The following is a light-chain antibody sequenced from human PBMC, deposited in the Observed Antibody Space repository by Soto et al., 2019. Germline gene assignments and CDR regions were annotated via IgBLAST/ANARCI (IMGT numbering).Light chain of an antibody. V-gene: IGKV3-11*01. CDR3: QHRSIWPVS. CDR2: DVS. CDR1: QSVGTY. J-gene: IGKJ5*01. Sequence: EIVLTQSPATLSLSPGERAALSCRASQSVGTYLAWYQQKPGQSPRLFMFDVSNRATGIPARFSGSGSGTDFTLTISSLEPEDFGVYYCQHRSIWPVSFGQGTRLEIK.